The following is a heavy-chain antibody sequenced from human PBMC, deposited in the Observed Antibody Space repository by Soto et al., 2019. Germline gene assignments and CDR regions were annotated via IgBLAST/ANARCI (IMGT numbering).Heavy chain of an antibody. Sequence: QVQLVESGGGVLQPGRSLRLSCAASGFTFSSYAMHWVRQAPGKGLEWVAVITYDGSNKYYADSVTSRFTMSRDNSKKALYLQMSSLRGDDTAVYYCARSGEGFGYYYGMDLWGQGTTVTVS. J-gene: IGHJ6*02. CDR2: ITYDGSNK. V-gene: IGHV3-30-3*01. CDR3: ARSGEGFGYYYGMDL. CDR1: GFTFSSYA. D-gene: IGHD3-16*01.